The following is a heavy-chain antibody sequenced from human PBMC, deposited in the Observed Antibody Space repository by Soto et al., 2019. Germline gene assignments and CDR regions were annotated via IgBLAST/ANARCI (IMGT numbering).Heavy chain of an antibody. CDR2: IIPILGIA. D-gene: IGHD3-16*01. CDR1: GGTFSSYT. CDR3: ARVGGNVDYYYYYMDV. J-gene: IGHJ6*03. V-gene: IGHV1-69*02. Sequence: SVKVSCKASGGTFSSYTISWVRQAPGQGLEWMGRIIPILGIANYAQKFQGRVTITADKSTSTAYMELSSLRSEDTAVYYCARVGGNVDYYYYYMDVWGKGTTVTVSS.